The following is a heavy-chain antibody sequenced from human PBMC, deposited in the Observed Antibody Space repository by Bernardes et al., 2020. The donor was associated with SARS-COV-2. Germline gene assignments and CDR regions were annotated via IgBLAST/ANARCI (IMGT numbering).Heavy chain of an antibody. CDR2: ISISGGGT. D-gene: IGHD3-9*01. CDR3: ATDRHRYVGWFGMDV. CDR1: GFTFSNYA. Sequence: GGSLRLSCAASGFTFSNYAMTWVRQAPGKGLEWVSTISISGGGTFYADSVKGRFTISRDNSKNTLYLQMNSLRAEDTAEYYCATDRHRYVGWFGMDVWGQGTTVTVSS. V-gene: IGHV3-23*01. J-gene: IGHJ6*02.